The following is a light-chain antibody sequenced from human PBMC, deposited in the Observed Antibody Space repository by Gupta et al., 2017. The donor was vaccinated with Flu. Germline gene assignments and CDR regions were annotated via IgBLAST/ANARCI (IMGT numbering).Light chain of an antibody. J-gene: IGKJ3*01. CDR2: AAS. CDR3: QQYLNGPST. Sequence: EIVMTQSPAILSLSPGDRATLSCRASQSVSSNLAWYQQKPGQAPRLLIYAASTRATGVPARFSVLGSRIEFTLTISSLKSEDFAVDDCQQYLNGPSTFGPGTTVDFK. CDR1: QSVSSN. V-gene: IGKV3-15*01.